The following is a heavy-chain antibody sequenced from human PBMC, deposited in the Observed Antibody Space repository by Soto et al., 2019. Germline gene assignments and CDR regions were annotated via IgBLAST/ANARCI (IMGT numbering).Heavy chain of an antibody. Sequence: QVQLQESGPGLVKPSQTLSLTCTVSGGSISGGNYYWSWIRQHPGKGLEWIGYIYYSGSTYYNPSLKRRVTRSVDTSKNQFSLKLSSVTAADTAVYYCARTSYDSSGTAADPWGQGTLVTVSS. CDR2: IYYSGST. J-gene: IGHJ5*02. CDR1: GGSISGGNYY. CDR3: ARTSYDSSGTAADP. V-gene: IGHV4-31*03. D-gene: IGHD3-22*01.